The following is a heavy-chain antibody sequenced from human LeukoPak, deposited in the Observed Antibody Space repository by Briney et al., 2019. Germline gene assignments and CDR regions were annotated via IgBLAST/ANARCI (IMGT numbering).Heavy chain of an antibody. V-gene: IGHV4-59*01. D-gene: IGHD6-13*01. Sequence: NPSETLSLTCTVSGGSISSYYWSWIRQPPGKGLEWIGYIYYSGSTNYDPSLKSRVTISVDTSKNQFSLKVSSVTAADTAVYYCARGKTTVAGIFDYWGQGTLVTVSS. J-gene: IGHJ4*02. CDR2: IYYSGST. CDR1: GGSISSYY. CDR3: ARGKTTVAGIFDY.